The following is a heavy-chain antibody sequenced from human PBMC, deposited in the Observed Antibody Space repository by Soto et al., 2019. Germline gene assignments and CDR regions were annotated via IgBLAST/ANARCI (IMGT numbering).Heavy chain of an antibody. CDR3: ARVGIPSRPIGGLASLPPIDAFDI. J-gene: IGHJ3*02. Sequence: QVQLVQSGAEVKKPGASVKVSCKASGYTFNGYYLHWVRLAPGQGLESMGWINANSGGTNYAQKFQGRVNMTRETSISTAYMELSRLRSDDTAVYYCARVGIPSRPIGGLASLPPIDAFDIWGHGSMVTVSS. CDR2: INANSGGT. CDR1: GYTFNGYY. D-gene: IGHD3-10*01. V-gene: IGHV1-2*02.